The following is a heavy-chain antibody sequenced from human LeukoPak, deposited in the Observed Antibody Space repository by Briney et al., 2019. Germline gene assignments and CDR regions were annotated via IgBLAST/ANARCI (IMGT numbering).Heavy chain of an antibody. CDR3: ARHEGAGGDGYMFDY. Sequence: SETLSLTCTVSGGSISSSNYYWGRIRQPPGKGLEWIGSIYYSGSTYYNPSLKSRVTISVDTSKNQFSLKLSSVTAADTAVYYCARHEGAGGDGYMFDYWGQGTLVTVSS. CDR1: GGSISSSNYY. V-gene: IGHV4-39*01. J-gene: IGHJ4*02. CDR2: IYYSGST. D-gene: IGHD5-24*01.